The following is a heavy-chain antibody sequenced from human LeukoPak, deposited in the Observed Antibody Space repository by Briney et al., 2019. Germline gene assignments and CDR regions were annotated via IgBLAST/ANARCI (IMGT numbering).Heavy chain of an antibody. CDR2: IIPIFGTA. CDR1: GGTFSSYA. V-gene: IGHV1-69*13. CDR3: AREVEAVRIAAAGNWFDP. J-gene: IGHJ5*02. D-gene: IGHD6-13*01. Sequence: SVKVSCKASGGTFSSYAISWVRRAPGQGLEWMGGIIPIFGTANYAQKFQGRVTITADESTSTAYMELSSLRSEDTAVYYCAREVEAVRIAAAGNWFDPWGQGTLVTVSS.